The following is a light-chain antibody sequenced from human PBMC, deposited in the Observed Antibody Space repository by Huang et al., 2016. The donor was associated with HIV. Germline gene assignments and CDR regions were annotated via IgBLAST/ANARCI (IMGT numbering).Light chain of an antibody. J-gene: IGKJ3*01. CDR1: QIISSS. Sequence: DIQMTQSPSSLSASVGDRVTITCRASQIISSSLNWYQQKPGKAPKLLIYAASSLQTGVPSRFSGSGSGTDCTLTISSLQAEDFATYYCQQSNSIPFTFGPGTKVDIK. CDR3: QQSNSIPFT. V-gene: IGKV1-39*01. CDR2: AAS.